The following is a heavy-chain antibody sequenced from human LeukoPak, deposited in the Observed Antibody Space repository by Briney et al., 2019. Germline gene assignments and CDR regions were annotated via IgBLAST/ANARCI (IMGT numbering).Heavy chain of an antibody. CDR2: INHSGST. V-gene: IGHV4-34*01. D-gene: IGHD1-26*01. J-gene: IGHJ5*02. CDR1: GGSFSGYY. CDR3: AREGLGGSYGLDNWFDP. Sequence: PSETLSLTCAVYGGSFSGYYWSWIRQPPGKGLEWIGEINHSGSTNYNPSLKSRVTISVDTSKNQFSLKLSSVTAADTAVYYCAREGLGGSYGLDNWFDPWGQGTLVTVSS.